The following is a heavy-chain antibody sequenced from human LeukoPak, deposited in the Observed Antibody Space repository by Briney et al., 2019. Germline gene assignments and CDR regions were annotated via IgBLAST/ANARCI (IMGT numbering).Heavy chain of an antibody. CDR2: IYYSGST. D-gene: IGHD3-22*01. CDR1: GGSISSYY. V-gene: IGHV4-59*08. J-gene: IGHJ4*02. Sequence: PSETLSLTCAASGGSISSYYWSWIRQPPGKGLEWIGYIYYSGSTNYNPSLKSRVTISVDTSKNQFSLKLSSVTAADTAVYYCARRAKGSSGYYYYFDYWGQGTLVTVSS. CDR3: ARRAKGSSGYYYYFDY.